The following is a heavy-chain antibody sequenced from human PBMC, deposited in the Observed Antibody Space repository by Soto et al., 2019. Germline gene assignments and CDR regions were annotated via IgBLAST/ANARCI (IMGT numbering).Heavy chain of an antibody. D-gene: IGHD2-15*01. CDR2: ISGSGGST. CDR3: AKGVVARPYYYYGMDV. J-gene: IGHJ6*02. V-gene: IGHV3-23*01. CDR1: GFTFISYA. Sequence: GGSLRLSCAASGFTFISYAMSWVRQAPGKGLEWVSAISGSGGSTYYADSVKGRFTISRDNSKNTLYLQMNSLRAEDTAVYYCAKGVVARPYYYYGMDVWGQGTTVTVSS.